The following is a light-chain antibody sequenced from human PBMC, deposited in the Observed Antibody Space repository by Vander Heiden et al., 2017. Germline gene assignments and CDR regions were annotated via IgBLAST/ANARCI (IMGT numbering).Light chain of an antibody. CDR2: DAS. CDR1: QSINRY. J-gene: IGKJ5*01. V-gene: IGKV1-39*01. CDR3: QQSYSNPIT. Sequence: DIQMTQSPSSLSASVGDRVTITCRASQSINRYLNWYQQKLGKAPKLLIYDASSLQSGVPSRFGGSGSGTDFTLTISSLQSEDFATYYCQQSYSNPITFGQGTRLEIK.